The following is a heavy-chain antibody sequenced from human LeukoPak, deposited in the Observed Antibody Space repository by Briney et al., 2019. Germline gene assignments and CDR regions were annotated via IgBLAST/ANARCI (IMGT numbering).Heavy chain of an antibody. CDR3: VRDWFLALDY. D-gene: IGHD3-10*01. CDR2: ISSSGSTI. Sequence: GGSLRLSCAASGFTFSDYYMSWIRQAPGKGLEWVSYISSSGSTIYYADSVKGRFTISRDNAKNTLYLQMNSLSDEDTAVYYCVRDWFLALDYWGQGTLVTVSS. V-gene: IGHV3-11*04. J-gene: IGHJ4*02. CDR1: GFTFSDYY.